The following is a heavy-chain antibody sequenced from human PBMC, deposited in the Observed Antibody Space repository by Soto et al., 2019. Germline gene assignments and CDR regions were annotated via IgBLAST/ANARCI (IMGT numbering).Heavy chain of an antibody. V-gene: IGHV4-34*01. D-gene: IGHD2-8*02. J-gene: IGHJ6*02. CDR3: ARGTGGYPPYYYYYYGMDV. Sequence: SETLSLTCAVYGGSFSGYYWSWIRQPPGKGLEWIGEINHSGSTNYNPSLKSRVTISVDTSKNQFSLKLSSVTAADTAVYYCARGTGGYPPYYYYYYGMDVWGQGTTVTVSS. CDR1: GGSFSGYY. CDR2: INHSGST.